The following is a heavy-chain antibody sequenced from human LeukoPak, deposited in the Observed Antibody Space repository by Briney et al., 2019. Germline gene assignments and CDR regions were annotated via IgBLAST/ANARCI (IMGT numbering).Heavy chain of an antibody. V-gene: IGHV4-59*01. CDR1: GGSISSYY. Sequence: NPSETLSLTCTVSGGSISSYYWSWIRQPPGKGLEWIGYIYYSGSTNYNPSLKSRVTISVDTSKNQFSLKLSSVTAADTAVYYCARSINLGYCSGGSCYSGWYFDLWGRGTLVTVSS. CDR2: IYYSGST. D-gene: IGHD2-15*01. CDR3: ARSINLGYCSGGSCYSGWYFDL. J-gene: IGHJ2*01.